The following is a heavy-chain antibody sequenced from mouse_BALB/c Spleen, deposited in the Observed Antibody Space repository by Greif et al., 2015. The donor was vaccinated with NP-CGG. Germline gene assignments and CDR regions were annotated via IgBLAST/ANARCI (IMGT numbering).Heavy chain of an antibody. V-gene: IGHV14-1*02. CDR3: ARSPYYYGSSLYYAMDY. D-gene: IGHD1-1*01. CDR1: GFNIKDYY. Sequence: EVQLVESGAELVRPGALVKLSCKASGFNIKDYYMHWVKQRPEQGLEWIGWIDPENGNTIYDPKFQGKASITADTSSNTAYLQLSSLTSEDTAVYYCARSPYYYGSSLYYAMDYWGQGTSVTVSS. J-gene: IGHJ4*01. CDR2: IDPENGNT.